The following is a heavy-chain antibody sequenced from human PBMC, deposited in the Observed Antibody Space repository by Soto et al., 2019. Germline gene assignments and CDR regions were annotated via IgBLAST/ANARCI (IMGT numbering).Heavy chain of an antibody. J-gene: IGHJ6*02. D-gene: IGHD7-27*01. CDR1: GFTFSSYA. Sequence: GGSLRLSCAASGFTFSSYAMHWVRQAPGKGLEWVAVISYDGSNKYYADSVKGRFTISRDNSKNTLYLQMNSLRAEDTAVYYCARDGGRNWGYYYYYGMDVWGQGTTVTVSS. CDR2: ISYDGSNK. V-gene: IGHV3-30-3*01. CDR3: ARDGGRNWGYYYYYGMDV.